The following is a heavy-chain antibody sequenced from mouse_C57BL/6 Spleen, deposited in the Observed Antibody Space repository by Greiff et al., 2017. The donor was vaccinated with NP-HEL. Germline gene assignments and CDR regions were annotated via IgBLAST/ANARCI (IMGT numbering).Heavy chain of an antibody. D-gene: IGHD1-1*01. CDR3: ARGGYYGSSYFDY. V-gene: IGHV1-39*01. Sequence: EVQLQQSGPELVKPGASVKISCKASGYSFTDYNMNWVKQSNGKGLEWIGVINPNYGTTSYNQKFKGKATLTVDQSSSTAYMQLNSLTSEDSAVEYCARGGYYGSSYFDYWGQGTTLTVSS. J-gene: IGHJ2*01. CDR1: GYSFTDYN. CDR2: INPNYGTT.